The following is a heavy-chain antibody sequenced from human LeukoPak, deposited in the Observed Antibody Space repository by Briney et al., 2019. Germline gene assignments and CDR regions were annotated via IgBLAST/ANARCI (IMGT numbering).Heavy chain of an antibody. CDR1: GFTFSSYS. CDR3: ARQMATILDGILDY. Sequence: GGSLRLSCAASGFTFSSYSMNWVRQAPGKGLEWVSSISSSSSYIYYADSVKGRFTISRDNAKNSLYLQMNSLKTEDTALYYCARQMATILDGILDYWGQGTLVTVSS. D-gene: IGHD5-24*01. CDR2: ISSSSSYI. V-gene: IGHV3-21*01. J-gene: IGHJ4*02.